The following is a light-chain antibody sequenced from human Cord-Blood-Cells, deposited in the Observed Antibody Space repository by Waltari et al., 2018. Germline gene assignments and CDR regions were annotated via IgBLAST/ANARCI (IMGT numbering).Light chain of an antibody. CDR2: DVS. V-gene: IGLV2-14*01. CDR3: SSYTSSSTRV. Sequence: SAPTQPASVSGSPGPSITLSCPGTSSDVARYNYLSWYQQHPGKAPKLMIYDVSKRPSGVSNRFSGSKSGNTAALTISGLQAEDEADYYCSSYTSSSTRVFGGGTKLTVL. CDR1: SSDVARYNY. J-gene: IGLJ3*02.